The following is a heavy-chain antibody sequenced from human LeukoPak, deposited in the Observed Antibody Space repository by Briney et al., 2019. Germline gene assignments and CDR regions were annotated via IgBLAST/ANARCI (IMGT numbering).Heavy chain of an antibody. V-gene: IGHV4-34*01. CDR1: GGSFSGYY. J-gene: IGHJ4*02. CDR2: INHSGST. D-gene: IGHD5-12*01. Sequence: SSETLSLTCAVYGGSFSGYYWRWIGQPPGKGLEWIGEINHSGSTNYNPSLKSRVTISVDTSKNQFSLKLSSVTAADTAVYYCARTDSGYEWGYFDYWGQGTLVTVSS. CDR3: ARTDSGYEWGYFDY.